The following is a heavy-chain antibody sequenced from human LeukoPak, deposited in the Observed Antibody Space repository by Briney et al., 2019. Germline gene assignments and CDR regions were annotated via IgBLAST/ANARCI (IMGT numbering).Heavy chain of an antibody. CDR2: ISSSSSTI. CDR1: GFTFSSYS. D-gene: IGHD6-13*01. V-gene: IGHV3-48*01. CDR3: ARDQAYSSSAGDY. J-gene: IGHJ4*02. Sequence: GGSLRLSCAASGFTFSSYSMNWVRQAPGKGLEWVSYISSSSSTIYYADSVKGRFTISRDNAKNSLYPQMNSLRAEDTAVYYYARDQAYSSSAGDYWGQGTLVTVSS.